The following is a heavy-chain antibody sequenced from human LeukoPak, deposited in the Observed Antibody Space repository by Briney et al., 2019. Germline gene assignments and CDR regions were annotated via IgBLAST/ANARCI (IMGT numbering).Heavy chain of an antibody. D-gene: IGHD6-6*01. CDR3: ARGGSRSYTSSXLDY. Sequence: SETLSLTCSVSGGSITVYYWNWIRQSPGKGLEWIGSISYSGSTNYNPSLKSRVTISIDTSKNRFSLKVSSVIAADTAMYYCARGGSRSYTSSXLDYXXQGTXVTVS. J-gene: IGHJ4*02. CDR2: ISYSGST. CDR1: GGSITVYY. V-gene: IGHV4-59*12.